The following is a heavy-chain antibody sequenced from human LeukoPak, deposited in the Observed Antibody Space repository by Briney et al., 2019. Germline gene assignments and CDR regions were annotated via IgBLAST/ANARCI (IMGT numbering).Heavy chain of an antibody. Sequence: SETLSLTCTVSGYSISSGYYWGWIRQPPGKGLEWIGSIYYSGSTYYNPSLKSRVTISVDTSKNQFSLKLSSVTAADTAVYYCARVGSSWYYYYYYMDVWGKGTTVTVSS. D-gene: IGHD6-13*01. CDR2: IYYSGST. V-gene: IGHV4-38-2*02. J-gene: IGHJ6*03. CDR3: ARVGSSWYYYYYYMDV. CDR1: GYSISSGYY.